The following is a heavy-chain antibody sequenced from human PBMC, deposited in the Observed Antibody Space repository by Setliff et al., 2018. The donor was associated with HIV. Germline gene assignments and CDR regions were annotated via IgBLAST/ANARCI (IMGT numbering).Heavy chain of an antibody. D-gene: IGHD5-18*01. CDR2: ISSSSYYI. CDR1: GFTFSSYT. J-gene: IGHJ4*02. Sequence: PGGSLRLSCAASGFTFSSYTMNWVRQAPGKGLEWVSSISSSSYYIYYADSVKGRFTISRDNAKNSLFLQMNSLRAEDTAVYYCASIELAAMAPVDYWGQGTLVTVSS. CDR3: ASIELAAMAPVDY. V-gene: IGHV3-21*01.